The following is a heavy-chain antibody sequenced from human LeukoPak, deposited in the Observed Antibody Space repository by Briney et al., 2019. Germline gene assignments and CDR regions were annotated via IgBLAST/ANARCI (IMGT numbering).Heavy chain of an antibody. CDR2: INSDGSST. D-gene: IGHD2-2*01. V-gene: IGHV3-74*01. J-gene: IGHJ3*02. CDR1: GFMFSSYW. Sequence: PGGSLRLSCVASGFMFSSYWMNCVRQAPGKGLVWVSRINSDGSSTSYADSVKGRFTISRDNAKNTLFLQMNSLRAEDTAVYYCARGPGAFDIWGQGTMVTVSS. CDR3: ARGPGAFDI.